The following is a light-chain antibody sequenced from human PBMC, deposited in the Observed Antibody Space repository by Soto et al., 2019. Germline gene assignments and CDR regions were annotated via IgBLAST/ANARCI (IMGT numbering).Light chain of an antibody. J-gene: IGKJ2*01. CDR2: DAS. V-gene: IGKV1-5*01. CDR3: KQYNSYSMYT. CDR1: QSISSW. Sequence: DIQMTQSPSTLSASVGDRVTITCRASQSISSWLAWYQQKPGKAPKLLIYDASSLESGVPSRFSGSGSGTEFPLTISSLQPDDFATYYCKQYNSYSMYTFGQGTKLEIK.